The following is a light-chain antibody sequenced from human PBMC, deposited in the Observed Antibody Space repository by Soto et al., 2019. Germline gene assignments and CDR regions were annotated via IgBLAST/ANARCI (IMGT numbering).Light chain of an antibody. CDR3: EQYDNLPLT. CDR1: QDISNY. CDR2: DAS. J-gene: IGKJ4*01. V-gene: IGKV1-33*01. Sequence: DIQMPQSPSSLSASVGDRVTITCQASQDISNYLNWYQQKPGKAPKLLIYDASNLETGVPSRFSGSGSGTDFTSTISSLQPEDIATYYCEQYDNLPLTFGGGTKVEIK.